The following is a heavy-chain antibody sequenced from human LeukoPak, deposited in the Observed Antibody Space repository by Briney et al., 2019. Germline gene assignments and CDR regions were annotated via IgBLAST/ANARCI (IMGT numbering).Heavy chain of an antibody. J-gene: IGHJ3*02. Sequence: GSLRLSCAASGFTFSSYAMHWVRQAPGKGLEWVAVISYDGSNKYYADSVKGRFTISRDNSKNTLYLQMNSLRAEDTAVYYCARDYESSSGYGDYLEDDAFDIWGQGTMVTVSS. V-gene: IGHV3-30*04. CDR3: ARDYESSSGYGDYLEDDAFDI. CDR1: GFTFSSYA. CDR2: ISYDGSNK. D-gene: IGHD4-17*01.